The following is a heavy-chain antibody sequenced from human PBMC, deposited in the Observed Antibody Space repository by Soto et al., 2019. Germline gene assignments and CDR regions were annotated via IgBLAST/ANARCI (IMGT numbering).Heavy chain of an antibody. J-gene: IGHJ5*02. Sequence: VSCKASGGTFSSYAISWVRQAPGQGLEWMGGIIPIFGTANYAQKFQGRVTITADESTSTAYMELSSLRSEDTAVYYCARDRIAVAVANNWFDPWGQGTLVTVSS. CDR2: IIPIFGTA. V-gene: IGHV1-69*01. D-gene: IGHD6-19*01. CDR1: GGTFSSYA. CDR3: ARDRIAVAVANNWFDP.